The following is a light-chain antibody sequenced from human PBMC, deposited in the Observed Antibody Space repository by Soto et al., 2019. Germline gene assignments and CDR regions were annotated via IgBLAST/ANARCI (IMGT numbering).Light chain of an antibody. CDR1: QGISSY. CDR3: QQYYSYPLT. J-gene: IGKJ1*01. CDR2: AAS. V-gene: IGKV1-8*01. Sequence: AIRMTQSPSSFSASTGDRVTITCRASQGISSYLAWYQQKPGKAPKLLIYAASTLQSGVPSRLSGSGSGTDFTLTISCLQSEDFATYYCQQYYSYPLTFDQGTKVEIK.